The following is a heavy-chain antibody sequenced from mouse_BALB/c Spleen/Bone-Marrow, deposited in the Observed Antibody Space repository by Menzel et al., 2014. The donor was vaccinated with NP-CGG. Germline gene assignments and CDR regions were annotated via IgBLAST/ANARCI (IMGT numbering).Heavy chain of an antibody. CDR2: IDPANGNT. D-gene: IGHD4-1*01. CDR3: ARWEYYAMDY. CDR1: GFNIXDTY. V-gene: IGHV14-3*02. J-gene: IGHJ4*01. Sequence: EVQLQQSGAELVKPGASVKLSCTASGFNIXDTYMHWVKQRPEQGLEWIGRIDPANGNTKCDPEFQGKATITADTSSNTAYLQLSSLTSEDTAVYYCARWEYYAMDYWGQGTSVTVSS.